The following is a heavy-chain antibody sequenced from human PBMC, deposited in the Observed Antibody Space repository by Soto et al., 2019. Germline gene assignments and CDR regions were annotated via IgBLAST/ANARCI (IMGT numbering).Heavy chain of an antibody. Sequence: PGGSLRLSCAASGFTFSSYAMSWVRQAPGKGLEWVSAISGSGGSTYYADSVKGRFTISRDNSKNTLYLQMNSLRAEDTAVYYWAREVYGSGRPTYNWFDPWGQGTLVTVSS. V-gene: IGHV3-23*01. CDR3: AREVYGSGRPTYNWFDP. D-gene: IGHD3-10*01. CDR2: ISGSGGST. CDR1: GFTFSSYA. J-gene: IGHJ5*02.